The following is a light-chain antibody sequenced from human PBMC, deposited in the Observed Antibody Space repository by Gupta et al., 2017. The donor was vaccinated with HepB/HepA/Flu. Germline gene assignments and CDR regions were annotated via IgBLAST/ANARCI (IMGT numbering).Light chain of an antibody. V-gene: IGLV3-19*01. J-gene: IGLJ2*01. CDR3: NSRGSCGKQVG. CDR2: GKN. CDR1: SLRSYY. Sequence: SSELTQDPAVSVAFGLTVRITCQGDSLRSYYASWYQQKPGQAPVLVIYGKNNRPSGIPDRFSGYSTGKKDSCNTDGDKAEDQADDYGNSRGSCGKQVGFGGGIKM.